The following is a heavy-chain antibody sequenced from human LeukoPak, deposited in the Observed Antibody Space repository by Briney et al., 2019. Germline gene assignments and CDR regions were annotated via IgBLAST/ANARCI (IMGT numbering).Heavy chain of an antibody. CDR2: ISSSSSYT. D-gene: IGHD2-8*02. J-gene: IGHJ4*02. CDR3: ARDQLYCTGGYCYFDS. V-gene: IGHV3-11*06. CDR1: GFTFSDYY. Sequence: GGSLRLSCAASGFTFSDYYMSWIRQAPGKGLEWVSYISSSSSYTNYADSVKGRFTISRDNAKNSLYLQMNSLRAEDTAVYYCARDQLYCTGGYCYFDSWGQGTLVTVSS.